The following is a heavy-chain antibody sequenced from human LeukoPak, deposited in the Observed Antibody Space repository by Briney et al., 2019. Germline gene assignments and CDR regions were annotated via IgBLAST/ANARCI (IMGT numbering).Heavy chain of an antibody. D-gene: IGHD3-10*01. V-gene: IGHV4-34*01. J-gene: IGHJ4*02. CDR1: GGSFSGYY. CDR2: INHSGST. CDR3: ARGRGTRITMVRGVISD. Sequence: SETLSLTCAVYGGSFSGYYWSWIRQPPGKGLEWIGEINHSGSTNYNPSLKSRVTISVDTSKNQFSLKLSSVSAADTAVDYCARGRGTRITMVRGVISDWGQGTLVTVSS.